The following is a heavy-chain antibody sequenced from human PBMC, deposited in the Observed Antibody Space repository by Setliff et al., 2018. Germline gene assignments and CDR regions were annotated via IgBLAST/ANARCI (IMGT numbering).Heavy chain of an antibody. CDR2: IIPLFGTS. V-gene: IGHV1-69*13. CDR1: GGSFSSFA. CDR3: ARGYEISATGGPHGLDY. J-gene: IGHJ4*02. D-gene: IGHD2-8*02. Sequence: SVKVSCKTAGGSFSSFAFSWVRQAPGQGLVWMGRIIPLFGTSSYAQEFQGRVTLSADESTTTAYLELRSLTSDDTAVYFCARGYEISATGGPHGLDYWGQGTLVTVSS.